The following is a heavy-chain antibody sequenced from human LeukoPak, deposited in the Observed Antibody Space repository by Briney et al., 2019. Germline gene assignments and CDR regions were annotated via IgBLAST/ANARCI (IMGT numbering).Heavy chain of an antibody. CDR3: ARELRWDGDY. J-gene: IGHJ4*02. Sequence: GGSLRLSCAPSGFTFTSYEMNWVRHAPGKGLEWVSYISSSGSTIYYADSVKGRFTITRDNAKNSLYLQMNSLRAEDTAVYYCARELRWDGDYWGQGTLVTVSS. CDR2: ISSSGSTI. D-gene: IGHD1-26*01. V-gene: IGHV3-48*03. CDR1: GFTFTSYE.